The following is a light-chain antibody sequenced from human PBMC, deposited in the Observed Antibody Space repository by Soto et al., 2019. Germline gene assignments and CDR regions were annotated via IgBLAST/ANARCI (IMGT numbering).Light chain of an antibody. CDR1: QTISSW. CDR3: QYYNDYCWT. CDR2: ETS. J-gene: IGKJ1*01. V-gene: IGKV1-5*03. Sequence: DIQLTQSPSTLSASVGDRVTITCLASQTISSWLAWYQQKPGKAPHLLTYETSNLASGVPSRVSVSGSGTEFTLTISSLQPYDFATYYCQYYNDYCWTFGQGTKVAIK.